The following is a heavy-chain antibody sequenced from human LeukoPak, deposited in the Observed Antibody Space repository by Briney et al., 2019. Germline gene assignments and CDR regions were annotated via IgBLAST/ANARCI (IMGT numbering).Heavy chain of an antibody. CDR2: IRSQTAGGTT. Sequence: PGGSLRLSCAVSGLTLSNVWMNWVRQAPGKGLEWVGRIRSQTAGGTTDFAAPVKGRFSISRDDSKNSLYLQVNSLTSEDTAVYYCAHGSAQYYEYWGQGTLVTVSS. J-gene: IGHJ1*01. D-gene: IGHD2-15*01. CDR1: GLTLSNVW. CDR3: AHGSAQYYEY. V-gene: IGHV3-15*07.